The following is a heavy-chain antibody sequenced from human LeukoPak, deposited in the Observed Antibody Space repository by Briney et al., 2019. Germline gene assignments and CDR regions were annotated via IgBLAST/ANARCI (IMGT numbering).Heavy chain of an antibody. V-gene: IGHV1-2*02. Sequence: ASVKVSCTSSGYTFTGYYMHWVRPAPGQGLEWMGWINPNSAGTNYTQTFQGRITMTRETSISTAYMELSRLRSDDTAVYYCARGTSSNGYSSSWYQTQHYYYYGMDVWGQGTTVTVSS. CDR3: ARGTSSNGYSSSWYQTQHYYYYGMDV. D-gene: IGHD6-13*01. CDR2: INPNSAGT. J-gene: IGHJ6*02. CDR1: GYTFTGYY.